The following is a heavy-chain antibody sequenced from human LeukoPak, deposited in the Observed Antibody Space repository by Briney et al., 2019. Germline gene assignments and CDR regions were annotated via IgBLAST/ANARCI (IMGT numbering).Heavy chain of an antibody. CDR2: ISDSGSST. J-gene: IGHJ6*02. CDR1: GFTFSNSA. D-gene: IGHD3-10*01. Sequence: GGSLRLSCAASGFTFSNSAMSWVRQAPGTGLEWVSTISDSGSSTYYADSVRGRFTISRDNSKNTLYLQMDSLRAEDTAIYYCAKVPYYDYGSGRPPFMDVWGQGTTVAVSS. V-gene: IGHV3-23*01. CDR3: AKVPYYDYGSGRPPFMDV.